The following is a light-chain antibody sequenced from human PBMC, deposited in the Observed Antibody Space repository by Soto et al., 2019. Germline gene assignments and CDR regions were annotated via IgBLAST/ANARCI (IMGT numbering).Light chain of an antibody. Sequence: DIVMTHSPYSLALSXGEISXXSXXASQSVSSNLAWYQQKPGQAPRLLIYGASTRATGIPARFSGRGSGTDFTLTISRLEPEDFAVYYCQQYGTSPTTFGQGTKVDI. J-gene: IGKJ1*01. CDR2: GAS. CDR3: QQYGTSPTT. V-gene: IGKV3-20*01. CDR1: QSVSSN.